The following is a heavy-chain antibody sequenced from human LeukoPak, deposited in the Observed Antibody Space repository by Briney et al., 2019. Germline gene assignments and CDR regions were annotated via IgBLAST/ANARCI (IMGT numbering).Heavy chain of an antibody. CDR1: DASVSSGDYY. CDR2: FYYSGST. J-gene: IGHJ4*02. Sequence: SETLSLTCTVSDASVSSGDYYWSWIRQPPGKGLEWIEYFYYSGSTYYNPSLKSRITISVDTSMNQFSLKLTSVTAADTAVYYCASSIAARVYWGPGTLVTVSS. D-gene: IGHD6-6*01. CDR3: ASSIAARVY. V-gene: IGHV4-30-4*08.